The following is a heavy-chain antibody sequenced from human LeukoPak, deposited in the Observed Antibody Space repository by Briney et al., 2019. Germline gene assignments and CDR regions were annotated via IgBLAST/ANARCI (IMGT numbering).Heavy chain of an antibody. CDR3: GRAYGAGSCDY. CDR2: IKEDGSEK. V-gene: IGHV3-7*01. J-gene: IGHJ4*02. D-gene: IGHD3-10*01. CDR1: GFMFSNYW. Sequence: GGSLRLSCAGSGFMFSNYWMTWVRQAPGKGLEWVANIKEDGSEKYYVDSMKGRFTISRDNAKNSLYLQMNSLRAEDTAVYYCGRAYGAGSCDYWGQGTLVTVSS.